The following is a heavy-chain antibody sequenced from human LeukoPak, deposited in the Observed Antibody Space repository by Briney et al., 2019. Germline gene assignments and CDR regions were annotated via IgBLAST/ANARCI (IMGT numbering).Heavy chain of an antibody. CDR2: ISGSGGST. Sequence: GGSLRLSCAASGFTFSTFAMSWVRQAPGKGLEWVSAISGSGGSTYYADSVKGRFTISRDNAKNSLYLQMNSLRAEDTALYYCAKDTGEAAVDAFDIWGQGTMVTVSS. J-gene: IGHJ3*02. CDR3: AKDTGEAAVDAFDI. CDR1: GFTFSTFA. D-gene: IGHD7-27*01. V-gene: IGHV3-23*01.